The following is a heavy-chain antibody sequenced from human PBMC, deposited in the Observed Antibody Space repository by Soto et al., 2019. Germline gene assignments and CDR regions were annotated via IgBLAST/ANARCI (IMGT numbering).Heavy chain of an antibody. J-gene: IGHJ4*02. CDR3: ARDSGVAGPSGDLDY. CDR2: VNGGNGNT. CDR1: GYTFTTHV. Sequence: QVQLVQSGAEVREPGASVKFSCKASGYTFTTHVMHWVRQAPGQRLEWMGWVNGGNGNTQYSQEFQDRVTITRDTSATTVYMELSRLRSEDKAVYYCARDSGVAGPSGDLDYWGQGSMVTVSS. D-gene: IGHD2-21*02. V-gene: IGHV1-3*01.